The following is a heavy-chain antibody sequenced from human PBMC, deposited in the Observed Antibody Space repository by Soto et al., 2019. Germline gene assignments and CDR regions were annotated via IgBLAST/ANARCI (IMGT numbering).Heavy chain of an antibody. D-gene: IGHD5-12*01. J-gene: IGHJ4*02. CDR3: ARKKRYSGYDEVY. CDR2: IDASGGTT. Sequence: GSMRLSCAASGFTFNNFAMSWVRQAPGEGLERVSIIDASGGTTYYADSVKGRFTISRDNSKNTLHLQMNSLRAEDTAVYYCARKKRYSGYDEVYWGQGSLVTVSS. CDR1: GFTFNNFA. V-gene: IGHV3-23*01.